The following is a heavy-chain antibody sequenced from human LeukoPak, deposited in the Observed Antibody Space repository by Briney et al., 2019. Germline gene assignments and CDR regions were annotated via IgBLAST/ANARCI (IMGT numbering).Heavy chain of an antibody. J-gene: IGHJ4*02. D-gene: IGHD6-19*01. V-gene: IGHV4-59*08. CDR3: ARQGIRGQWRVHFDY. CDR2: IYYSGTT. CDR1: GASISSYY. Sequence: PSETLSLTCSVSGASISSYYWSWIRQSPGKGPEWIGYIYYSGTTNYNPSLKSRVTISIDTSKNQFSLKLISVTAADTAVYYCARQGIRGQWRVHFDYWGQGTLVTASS.